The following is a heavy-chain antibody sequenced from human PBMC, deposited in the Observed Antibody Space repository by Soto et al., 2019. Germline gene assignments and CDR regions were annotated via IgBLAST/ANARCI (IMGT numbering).Heavy chain of an antibody. CDR1: GFTFSSYA. V-gene: IGHV3-30-3*01. Sequence: QVQLVESGGGVVQPGRSLRLSCAASGFTFSSYAMHWVRQAPGKGLEWAAVISFDGSNIYYADSVRGRFPISRDNSKTTLYLHMTTLRTEDTAVYYCARDRTMGFGAFQPGRYWGQGTLVTVSS. D-gene: IGHD3-10*01. CDR3: ARDRTMGFGAFQPGRY. J-gene: IGHJ4*02. CDR2: ISFDGSNI.